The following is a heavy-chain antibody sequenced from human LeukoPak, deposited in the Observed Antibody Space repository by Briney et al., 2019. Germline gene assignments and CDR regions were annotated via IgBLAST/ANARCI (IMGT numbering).Heavy chain of an antibody. CDR3: ARLMFLWPPIYFDY. D-gene: IGHD2-8*01. Sequence: PGGSLRLSCAASGFTFSSHWMTWIRQAPGKGLEWVASIKKDVDEKYYVDSVKGRFTISRDNAKNSLYLHMNSLRVEDTAVYYCARLMFLWPPIYFDYWGQGTLVTVSS. CDR2: IKKDVDEK. V-gene: IGHV3-7*01. J-gene: IGHJ4*02. CDR1: GFTFSSHW.